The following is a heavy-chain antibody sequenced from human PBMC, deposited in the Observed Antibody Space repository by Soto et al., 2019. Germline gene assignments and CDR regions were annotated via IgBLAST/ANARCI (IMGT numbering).Heavy chain of an antibody. CDR3: AGGPDYGDYDA. V-gene: IGHV4-34*01. CDR2: IRHNGDT. Sequence: PSETLSFTCVVSGGSFSDYKWTWIRQSPEKGLEWIGEIRHNGDTNSKPSLRSRLTMSLDTSKNQFSLHLSSVTSADTAVYFCAGGPDYGDYDAWGQGTLVTVSS. D-gene: IGHD4-17*01. J-gene: IGHJ5*02. CDR1: GGSFSDYK.